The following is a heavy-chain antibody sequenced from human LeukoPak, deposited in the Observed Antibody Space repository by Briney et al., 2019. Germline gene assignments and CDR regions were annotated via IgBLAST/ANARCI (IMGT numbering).Heavy chain of an antibody. J-gene: IGHJ6*03. CDR2: NSGYGANT. CDR3: AKDGTGTSPYYFFYMDV. V-gene: IGHV3-23*01. Sequence: GGSLRLSCAASGFTLSNYAMSWVRQIPGKGLEWISGNSGYGANTLYADSVKGRFTISRDNSRNTLYLHTDSLRVEDTAIYYCAKDGTGTSPYYFFYMDVWGKGTTVTVSS. CDR1: GFTLSNYA. D-gene: IGHD1-7*01.